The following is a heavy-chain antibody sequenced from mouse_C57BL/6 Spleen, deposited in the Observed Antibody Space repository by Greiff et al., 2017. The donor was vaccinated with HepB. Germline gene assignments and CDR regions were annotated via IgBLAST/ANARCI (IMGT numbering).Heavy chain of an antibody. Sequence: EVKVVESGGGLVKPGGSLKLSCAASGFTFSSYTMSWVRQTPEKRLEWVATISGGGGNTYYPDSVKGRFTISRDNAKNTLYLQMSSLRSEDTALYYCARITFDYAMDYWGQGTSVTVSS. D-gene: IGHD1-1*01. CDR2: ISGGGGNT. J-gene: IGHJ4*01. V-gene: IGHV5-9*01. CDR1: GFTFSSYT. CDR3: ARITFDYAMDY.